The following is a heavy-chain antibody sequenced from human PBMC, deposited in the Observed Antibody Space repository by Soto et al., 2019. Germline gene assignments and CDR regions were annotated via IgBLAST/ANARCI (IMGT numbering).Heavy chain of an antibody. CDR3: SRRLYDCSGPYFDF. V-gene: IGHV4-59*01. D-gene: IGHD3-22*01. CDR2: IYYSGST. CDR1: GGSISSYY. Sequence: QVQLQESGPGLVKPSETLSLTCTVSGGSISSYYWSWIRQPPGKGLEWLGYIYYSGSTNYNPPLRHLVPIQVDTSNYKISLKLSSVTAADTAVYYCSRRLYDCSGPYFDFWCQGTLVTVSS. J-gene: IGHJ4*02.